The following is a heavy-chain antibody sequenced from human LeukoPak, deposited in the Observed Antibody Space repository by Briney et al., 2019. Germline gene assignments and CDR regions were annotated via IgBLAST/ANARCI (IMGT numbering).Heavy chain of an antibody. CDR1: GFTFSSYW. Sequence: GGSLRLSCAASGFTFSSYWVSWVRQAPGKGLEWVANIKQDGSEKYYVDSVKGRFTISRDNAKNSLYLQMNSLRAEDTAVYYCAREMAVWGQGALVTVSS. CDR2: IKQDGSEK. V-gene: IGHV3-7*01. CDR3: AREMAV. J-gene: IGHJ4*02. D-gene: IGHD2-8*01.